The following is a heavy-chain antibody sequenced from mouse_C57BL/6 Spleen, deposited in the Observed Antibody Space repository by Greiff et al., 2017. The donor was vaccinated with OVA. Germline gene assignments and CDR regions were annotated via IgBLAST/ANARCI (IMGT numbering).Heavy chain of an antibody. CDR3: ARIFYSNYVYYYAMDY. D-gene: IGHD2-5*01. CDR1: GYTFTDYY. V-gene: IGHV1-76*01. J-gene: IGHJ4*01. CDR2: IYPGSGNT. Sequence: VQRVESGAELVRPGASVKLSCKASGYTFTDYYINWVKQRPGQGLEWIARIYPGSGNTYYNEKFKGKATLTAEKSSSTAYMQLSSLTSEDSAVYFCARIFYSNYVYYYAMDYWGQGTSVTVSS.